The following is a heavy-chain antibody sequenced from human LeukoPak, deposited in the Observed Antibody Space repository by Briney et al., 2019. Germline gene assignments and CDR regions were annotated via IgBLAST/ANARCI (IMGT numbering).Heavy chain of an antibody. V-gene: IGHV4-34*01. J-gene: IGHJ5*02. CDR2: INHSGST. CDR3: ARSIAAGRNRFDP. D-gene: IGHD6-6*01. Sequence: PSETLSLTCAVSGGSFSGYYRSWIRQPPGKGLEWVGEINHSGSTNYNPSLKSRVTISVDTSKNQFSLKLSSVTAADTAVYCCARSIAAGRNRFDPWGQGTLVSVSS. CDR1: GGSFSGYY.